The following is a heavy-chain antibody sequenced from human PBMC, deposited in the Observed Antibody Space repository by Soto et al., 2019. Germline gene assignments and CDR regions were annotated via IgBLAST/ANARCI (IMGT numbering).Heavy chain of an antibody. Sequence: QVQLVQSGAEVKKPGSSVKVSCKAPGGTFGSYAFSWVRQAPGQGLEWMGGIIPVSGAEHYAQKFQGRVTITADESTSTAYMELSSLSSQDTAVYYCATALGCRSTSCTLDYWGQGTRVIVSS. CDR1: GGTFGSYA. J-gene: IGHJ4*02. CDR2: IIPVSGAE. V-gene: IGHV1-69*01. CDR3: ATALGCRSTSCTLDY. D-gene: IGHD2-2*01.